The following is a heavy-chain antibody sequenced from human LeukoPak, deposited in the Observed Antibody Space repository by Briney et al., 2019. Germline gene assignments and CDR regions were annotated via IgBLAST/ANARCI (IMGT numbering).Heavy chain of an antibody. Sequence: GRSLRLSCAASGFTFSSYAMHWVRQAPGKGLEWVAVISYDGSNKYYADSVKGRFTISRDNSKNTLYLQMNSLRAEDTAVYYCARESIVGATRYFDYWGQGTLVTVSS. J-gene: IGHJ4*02. V-gene: IGHV3-30-3*01. CDR1: GFTFSSYA. CDR3: ARESIVGATRYFDY. D-gene: IGHD1-26*01. CDR2: ISYDGSNK.